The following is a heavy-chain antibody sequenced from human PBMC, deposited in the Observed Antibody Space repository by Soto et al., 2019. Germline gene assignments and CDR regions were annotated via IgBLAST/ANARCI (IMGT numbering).Heavy chain of an antibody. D-gene: IGHD2-2*01. CDR1: GGTFSSYA. CDR2: IIPIFGTA. V-gene: IGHV1-69*13. CDR3: AREGLGYCSSTSCYPRKFNWFDP. Sequence: SVKVSCKASGGTFSSYAISWVRQAPGQGLEWMGGIIPIFGTANYAQKFQGRVTITADESTSTAYMEPSSLRSEDTAVYYCAREGLGYCSSTSCYPRKFNWFDPWGQGTLVTVSS. J-gene: IGHJ5*02.